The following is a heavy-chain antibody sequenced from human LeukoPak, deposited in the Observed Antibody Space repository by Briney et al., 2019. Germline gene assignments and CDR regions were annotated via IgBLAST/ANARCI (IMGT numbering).Heavy chain of an antibody. J-gene: IGHJ1*01. CDR3: AKEAIVVVITSAEYFQH. CDR1: GFMFSSNW. V-gene: IGHV3-7*03. CDR2: IKEDGTET. D-gene: IGHD3-22*01. Sequence: GGSLRLSCAASGFMFSSNWMSWVRLAPGKGLEWVANIKEDGTETYYVDSVKGRFTISRDNSKNTLYLQMNSLRAEDTAVYYCAKEAIVVVITSAEYFQHWGQGTLVTVSS.